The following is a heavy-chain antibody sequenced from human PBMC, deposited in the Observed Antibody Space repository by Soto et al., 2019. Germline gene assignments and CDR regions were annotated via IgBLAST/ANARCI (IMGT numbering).Heavy chain of an antibody. CDR3: ARGVGGWLQLGP. J-gene: IGHJ5*02. D-gene: IGHD5-12*01. CDR1: GYTFTGHY. CDR2: INPNSGGT. Sequence: QVQLVQSGAEVMQPGASVKVSCKTSGYTFTGHYMHWVRQAPGQGLEWMGWINPNSGGTKYAQKFQGRVTMTRDTSISKAYMELSSLRFDDTAVYFCARGVGGWLQLGPWGQGTLVTVSS. V-gene: IGHV1-2*02.